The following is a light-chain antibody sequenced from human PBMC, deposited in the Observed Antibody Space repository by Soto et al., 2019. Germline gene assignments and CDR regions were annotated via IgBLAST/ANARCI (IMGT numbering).Light chain of an antibody. V-gene: IGLV1-40*01. CDR2: ANI. J-gene: IGLJ1*01. Sequence: QSVLTQPPSVSGAPGQRGTISCTGSSSNIGAGYDVHWYQQRPGAAPKLLISANINRPSGVPDRFSGSKSGTSASLAITGLQADDEGDYYCQSYDSTLSARYXFGTGTXLTVL. CDR3: QSYDSTLSARYX. CDR1: SSNIGAGYD.